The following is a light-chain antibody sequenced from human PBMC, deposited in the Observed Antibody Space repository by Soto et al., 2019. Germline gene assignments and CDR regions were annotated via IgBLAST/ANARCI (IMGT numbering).Light chain of an antibody. Sequence: EIVMTQSPAALSVSPGERATLSCRASQSVRSSYLAWYQQKPGQAPRLLIYGASFRATGIPDRFSGSGSGTDFTLTISRLEPEDFAVYYCQQYGSSPTFGQGTKVDIK. V-gene: IGKV3-20*01. CDR1: QSVRSSY. J-gene: IGKJ1*01. CDR3: QQYGSSPT. CDR2: GAS.